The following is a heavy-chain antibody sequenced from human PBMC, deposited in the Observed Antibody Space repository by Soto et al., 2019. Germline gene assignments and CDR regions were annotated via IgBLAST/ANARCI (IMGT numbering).Heavy chain of an antibody. CDR2: IYYSGNT. V-gene: IGHV4-59*01. J-gene: IGHJ4*02. Sequence: QVQLQESGPRLVKPSETLSLTCSVSGGSMRDYYWSWIRQSPGKGPEWIGYIYYSGNTNYNHSLKSRVTISVDMPKSLFSLKLNSVTAADTAVYYCARQLGLWQPLDYWGRGTLVTVSS. D-gene: IGHD1-1*01. CDR1: GGSMRDYY. CDR3: ARQLGLWQPLDY.